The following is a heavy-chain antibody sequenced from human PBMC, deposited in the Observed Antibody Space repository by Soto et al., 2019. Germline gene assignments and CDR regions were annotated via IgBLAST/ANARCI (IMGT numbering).Heavy chain of an antibody. J-gene: IGHJ6*02. V-gene: IGHV6-1*01. Sequence: QIQLQQSGPGLVKPSQTLSLTCVISGDSVSSTTTTWNWLRQSPSRGLEWLGRTFYRSRWYYDYAISVQSRVTISPDTSQNHSSLQVNSVTPEDTAVYYCVRDLVPNHLGGGGMAVWGQGTTVTVSS. D-gene: IGHD5-12*01. CDR2: TFYRSRWYY. CDR1: GDSVSSTTTT. CDR3: VRDLVPNHLGGGGMAV.